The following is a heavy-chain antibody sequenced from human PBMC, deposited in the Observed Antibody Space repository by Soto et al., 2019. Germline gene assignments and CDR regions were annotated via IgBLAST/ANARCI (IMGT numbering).Heavy chain of an antibody. D-gene: IGHD4-17*01. CDR1: GFTFSSYG. V-gene: IGHV3-33*01. CDR2: IWYDGSNK. Sequence: QVQLVESGGGVVQPGRSLRLSCAASGFTFSSYGMHWVRQAPGKGLEWVAVIWYDGSNKYYADSVKGRFTISRDNSKNTRYLQMNSLRAEATAVYYCAREGHYGDYLSGYWGQGTLVTVSS. CDR3: AREGHYGDYLSGY. J-gene: IGHJ4*02.